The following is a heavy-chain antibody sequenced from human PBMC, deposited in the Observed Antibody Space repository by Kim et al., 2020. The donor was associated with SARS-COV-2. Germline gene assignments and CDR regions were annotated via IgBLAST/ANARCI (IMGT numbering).Heavy chain of an antibody. V-gene: IGHV5-51*01. CDR3: AISFGGWSDFDY. J-gene: IGHJ4*02. Sequence: RYSPSFQGQVTISADKSISTAYLQWSSLKASDTAMYYCAISFGGWSDFDYWGQGTLVTVSS. D-gene: IGHD6-19*01.